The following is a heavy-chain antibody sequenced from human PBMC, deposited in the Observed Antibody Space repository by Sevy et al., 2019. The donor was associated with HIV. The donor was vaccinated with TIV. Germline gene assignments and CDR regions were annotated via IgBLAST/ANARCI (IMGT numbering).Heavy chain of an antibody. CDR1: GFTFGDYA. J-gene: IGHJ3*01. D-gene: IGHD6-19*01. CDR2: IRRKSYGGTT. CDR3: SREITRYSNGWHNDAFDV. V-gene: IGHV3-49*04. Sequence: GGSLRLSCIASGFTFGDYAMSWVRQAPGKGLEWVGFIRRKSYGGTTDYAASVKGRFTISRDDSNNTAYLQMNSLKTEDTAVYYCSREITRYSNGWHNDAFDVWCQGTMVTVSS.